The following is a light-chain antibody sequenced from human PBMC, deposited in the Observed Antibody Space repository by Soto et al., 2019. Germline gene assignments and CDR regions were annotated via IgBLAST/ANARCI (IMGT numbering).Light chain of an antibody. V-gene: IGKV3-11*01. CDR3: QQRSNSPPLT. Sequence: EIVLTQSPATLSLSPGERATLSCRASQSVSSYLAWYQQKPGQAPRLLIYDASNRATGIPARFRGSGSGTDFTLTISSLEPEDFAVYYCQQRSNSPPLTFGGGTNVEI. CDR2: DAS. CDR1: QSVSSY. J-gene: IGKJ4*01.